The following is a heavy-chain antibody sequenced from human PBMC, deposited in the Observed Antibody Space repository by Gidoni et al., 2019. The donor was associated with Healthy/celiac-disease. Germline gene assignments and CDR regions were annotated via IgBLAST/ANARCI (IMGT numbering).Heavy chain of an antibody. CDR3: ARTPGVFNVGEGWFDP. J-gene: IGHJ5*02. V-gene: IGHV2-26*01. Sequence: QVTLKESGPVLGKPTETLTLPCPALGSPPSKARRGVGWIRQPPGKPLEWLAHIFSNDEKSYSTSLKSRLTISKDTSKSQVVLTMTNMDPVDTATYYCARTPGVFNVGEGWFDPWGQGTLVTVSS. CDR2: IFSNDEK. CDR1: GSPPSKARRG. D-gene: IGHD3-16*01.